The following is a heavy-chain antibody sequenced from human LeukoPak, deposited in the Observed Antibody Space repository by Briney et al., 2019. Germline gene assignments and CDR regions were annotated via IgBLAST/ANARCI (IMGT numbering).Heavy chain of an antibody. CDR2: IYYSGST. CDR3: ATSTYYYGSGNYYSYAFDI. V-gene: IGHV4-59*01. CDR1: GGSISSYY. Sequence: SETLSLTCTVSGGSISSYYWSWIRQSPGKGLEWIGYIYYSGSTNYNPSLKSRVTMSVDTSKNQFSLKLSSVTAAVTALYYCATSTYYYGSGNYYSYAFDIWGQGTMVTVSS. J-gene: IGHJ3*02. D-gene: IGHD3-10*01.